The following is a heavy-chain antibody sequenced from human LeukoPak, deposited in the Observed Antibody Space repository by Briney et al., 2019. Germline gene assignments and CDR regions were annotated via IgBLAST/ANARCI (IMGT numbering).Heavy chain of an antibody. J-gene: IGHJ2*01. Sequence: ASLKVSSKASVGTFSSYAISWVRQAPGQGLEWMGRIIPIFGTANYAQTFQGRVTITTDESTSTAYMELSRLRSEETAVYYCARDFGAKGAVDPYWYFDLWGRGNLVTVSS. V-gene: IGHV1-69*05. CDR2: IIPIFGTA. CDR1: VGTFSSYA. CDR3: ARDFGAKGAVDPYWYFDL. D-gene: IGHD3-3*01.